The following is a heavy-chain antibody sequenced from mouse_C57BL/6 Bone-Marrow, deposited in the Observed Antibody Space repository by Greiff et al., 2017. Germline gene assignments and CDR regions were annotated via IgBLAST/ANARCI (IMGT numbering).Heavy chain of an antibody. CDR3: TYGSPGFAY. V-gene: IGHV14-4*01. CDR2: IDPANGDT. D-gene: IGHD1-1*01. J-gene: IGHJ3*01. CDR1: GFTINDDC. Sequence: VQLQQSGAELVRPGASVKLSCTASGFTINDDCMHWVKQRPGQGLEWIGWIDPANGDTEYASKLQGKATITADTSYNTAYRQLCGLTAEDTAVYYCTYGSPGFAYWGQGTLVTVSA.